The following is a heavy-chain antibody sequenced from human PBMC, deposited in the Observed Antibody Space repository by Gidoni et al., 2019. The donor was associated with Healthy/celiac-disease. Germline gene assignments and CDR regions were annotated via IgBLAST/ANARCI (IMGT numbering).Heavy chain of an antibody. CDR3: ARDEAVPAARSFDI. D-gene: IGHD2-2*01. CDR2: IYYSGST. CDR1: GGSVSSGSYY. Sequence: QVQLQESGPGLVKPSETLSLTCTVSGGSVSSGSYYWSWIRQPPGKGLEWIGYIYYSGSTNYNPSLKSRVTISVDTSKNQFSLKLSSVTAADTAVYYCARDEAVPAARSFDIWGQGTMVTVSS. J-gene: IGHJ3*02. V-gene: IGHV4-61*01.